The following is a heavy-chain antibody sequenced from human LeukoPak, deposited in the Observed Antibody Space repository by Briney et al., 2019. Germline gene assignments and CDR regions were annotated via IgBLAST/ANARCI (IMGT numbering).Heavy chain of an antibody. J-gene: IGHJ4*02. CDR1: GGTFSSYA. D-gene: IGHD2-15*01. Sequence: SVKVSCKASGGTFSSYAISWVRQAPGQGLEWMGGIIPIFGTANYAQKFQGRVTITTDESTSTAYMELSSLRSEDTAVYYCARGRDCSGGSCYHALLDYWGQGTLVTVSS. V-gene: IGHV1-69*05. CDR3: ARGRDCSGGSCYHALLDY. CDR2: IIPIFGTA.